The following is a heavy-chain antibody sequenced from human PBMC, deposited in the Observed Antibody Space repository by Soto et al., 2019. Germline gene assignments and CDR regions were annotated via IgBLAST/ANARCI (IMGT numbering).Heavy chain of an antibody. CDR3: AKDRDSGSYYAGDAFDI. CDR2: ISYDGSNK. D-gene: IGHD1-26*01. V-gene: IGHV3-30*18. Sequence: QVQLVESGGGVVQPGRSLRLSCAASGFTFSSYGMHWVRQAPGKGLEWVAVISYDGSNKYYADSVKGRFTISRDNSKNTLYLQMNRLRAEDTAVYYCAKDRDSGSYYAGDAFDIWGQGTMVPVSS. CDR1: GFTFSSYG. J-gene: IGHJ3*02.